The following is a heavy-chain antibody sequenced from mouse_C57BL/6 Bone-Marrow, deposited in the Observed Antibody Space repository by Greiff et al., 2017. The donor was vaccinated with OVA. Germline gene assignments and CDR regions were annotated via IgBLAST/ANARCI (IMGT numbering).Heavy chain of an antibody. CDR1: GYTFTSYW. V-gene: IGHV1-64*01. CDR2: IHPNSGST. Sequence: QVQLQQPGAELVKPGASVKLSCKASGYTFTSYWMHWVKQRPGQGLEWIGMIHPNSGSTNYNEKFKSKATLTVDKSSSTAYMQLSSLTSEDSAVYYCARSGCSSPYYAMDYWGQGTSVTVSS. J-gene: IGHJ4*01. CDR3: ARSGCSSPYYAMDY. D-gene: IGHD1-1*01.